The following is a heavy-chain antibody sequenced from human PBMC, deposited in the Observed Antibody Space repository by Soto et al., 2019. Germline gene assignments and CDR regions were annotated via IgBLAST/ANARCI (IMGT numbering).Heavy chain of an antibody. CDR3: ARDDCGGDCYSDAFDI. V-gene: IGHV1-18*01. J-gene: IGHJ3*02. CDR1: GYTFTSFG. D-gene: IGHD2-21*01. Sequence: QVQLVQSGAEVKKPGASVKVSCKASGYTFTSFGISWVRQAPGQGLEWMGWISAYNGNTNYAQKLQGRVTMTTDTSTSTAYMELRSLRSDDTAVYYCARDDCGGDCYSDAFDIWGQGTMVTVSS. CDR2: ISAYNGNT.